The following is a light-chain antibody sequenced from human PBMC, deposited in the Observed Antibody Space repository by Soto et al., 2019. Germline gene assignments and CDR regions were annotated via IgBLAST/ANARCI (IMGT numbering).Light chain of an antibody. J-gene: IGKJ2*01. CDR1: QVISNY. CDR2: GAT. Sequence: DIQMTQSPSSLSASVGDRVTITCRASQVISNYLNWYQQKPGKAPNLLIYGATSLQSGVPSRFSGSGSGTDFTLTISSVQPEDFATYYCQQSYSTLLYTFGQWTELEIK. V-gene: IGKV1-39*01. CDR3: QQSYSTLLYT.